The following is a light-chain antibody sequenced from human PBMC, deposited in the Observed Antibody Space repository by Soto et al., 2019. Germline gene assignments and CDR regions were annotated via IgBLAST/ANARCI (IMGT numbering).Light chain of an antibody. CDR2: EVN. J-gene: IGLJ1*01. V-gene: IGLV2-14*01. Sequence: QSALTQPASVSGSPGQSITISRTGTSSDVAFYNHVSWYQQHPGKAPKLLVYEVNNRPSGVSHRFSGSKSGNTASLTISGLQAEDEADYYCSSFASTHTYVFGTGTKLTVL. CDR1: SSDVAFYNH. CDR3: SSFASTHTYV.